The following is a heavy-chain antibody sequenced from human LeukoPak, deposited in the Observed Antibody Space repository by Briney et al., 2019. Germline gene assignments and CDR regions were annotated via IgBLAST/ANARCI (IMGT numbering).Heavy chain of an antibody. CDR1: GFTFSSYW. CDR3: ARDPSMFGVVIKVLTEADRGY. J-gene: IGHJ4*02. V-gene: IGHV3-7*01. Sequence: GGSLRLSCAASGFTFSSYWMSWVRQAPGKGLEWVANIKQDGSEKYYVDSVKGRFTISRDNAKNSLYLQMNSLRAEDTAVYYCARDPSMFGVVIKVLTEADRGYWGQGTLVTVSS. CDR2: IKQDGSEK. D-gene: IGHD3-3*01.